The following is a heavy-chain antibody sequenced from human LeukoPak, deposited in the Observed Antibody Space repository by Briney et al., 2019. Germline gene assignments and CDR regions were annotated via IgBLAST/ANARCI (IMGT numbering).Heavy chain of an antibody. J-gene: IGHJ4*02. CDR3: ARDLGSGWNFDY. Sequence: GGSLRLSCAASGFTFGTYAMTWVRQAPGKGLEWVSIIYSGGSTYYADSVKGRFTISRDNSKNTLYLQMNSLRAEDTAVYYCARDLGSGWNFDYWGQGTLVTVSS. CDR1: GFTFGTYA. CDR2: IYSGGST. V-gene: IGHV3-53*01. D-gene: IGHD6-19*01.